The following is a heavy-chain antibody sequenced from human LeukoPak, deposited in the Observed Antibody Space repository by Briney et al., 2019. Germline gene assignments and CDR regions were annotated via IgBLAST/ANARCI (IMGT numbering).Heavy chain of an antibody. Sequence: GRPLRLSCAALEITFRDYYMSWIPQAPGKGLEWFSYISRSGSTINNADSVKGRFTISRDNAKNSLYLQMNSLRAEDTAVYYCASVAYFCHDFDYWGQGTLVTVSS. CDR2: ISRSGSTI. D-gene: IGHD2/OR15-2a*01. J-gene: IGHJ4*02. V-gene: IGHV3-11*01. CDR1: EITFRDYY. CDR3: ASVAYFCHDFDY.